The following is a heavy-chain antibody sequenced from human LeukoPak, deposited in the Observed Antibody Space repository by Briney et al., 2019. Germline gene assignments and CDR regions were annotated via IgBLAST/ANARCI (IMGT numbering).Heavy chain of an antibody. J-gene: IGHJ4*02. D-gene: IGHD4-17*01. V-gene: IGHV4-38-2*02. CDR1: AYSIRSGYY. CDR3: ARSSTVTSLSFDY. Sequence: SETLSLTCTVSAYSIRSGYYWGWIRQPPGKGLEWIGIIYHSGGTYYNPSLKSRVIISVDTSQNQFSLKLSSVTAADTAVYYCARSSTVTSLSFDYWGQGTLVTVSS. CDR2: IYHSGGT.